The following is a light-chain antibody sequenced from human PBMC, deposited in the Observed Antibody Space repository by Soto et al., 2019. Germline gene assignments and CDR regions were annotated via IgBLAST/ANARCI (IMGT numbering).Light chain of an antibody. CDR3: QQYNSYPRT. Sequence: DIQMTQSPSTLSASVGDRVTITCRASQSISSWLAWYQQKPGKAPKLLIYKASSLESGVPSRFTGSGSGTEFTLTISSLQSDDFAAYYCQQYNSYPRTFGQGTKVDIK. CDR1: QSISSW. V-gene: IGKV1-5*03. J-gene: IGKJ1*01. CDR2: KAS.